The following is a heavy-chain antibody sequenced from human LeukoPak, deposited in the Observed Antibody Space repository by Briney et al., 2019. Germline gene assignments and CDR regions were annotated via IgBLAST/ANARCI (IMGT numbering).Heavy chain of an antibody. D-gene: IGHD3-22*01. CDR3: AREKNYYDSSGYYY. J-gene: IGHJ4*02. V-gene: IGHV3-21*01. CDR1: GFTFSSYS. CDR2: ISSSSSYI. Sequence: GGSLRLSCAASGFTFSSYSMNWVRQAPGKGLEWVSSISSSSSYIYYADSVKGRFTISRDNAKNSLYLQMNSLRAEDTAVYYCAREKNYYDSSGYYYWGQGTLVTVSS.